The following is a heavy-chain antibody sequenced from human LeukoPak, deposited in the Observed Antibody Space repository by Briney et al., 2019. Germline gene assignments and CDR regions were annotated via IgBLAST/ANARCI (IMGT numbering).Heavy chain of an antibody. CDR2: IYYSGGT. D-gene: IGHD3-10*01. Sequence: PSETLSLTCTVSGGSISSSYWSWIRQPPGKGLEWIGYIYYSGGTNYNPSLKSRVTISVDTSKNQFSLKLSSVTAADTAVYYCARVGTYGSGSYLSWLDYWGQGTLVTVSS. V-gene: IGHV4-59*01. CDR3: ARVGTYGSGSYLSWLDY. CDR1: GGSISSSY. J-gene: IGHJ4*02.